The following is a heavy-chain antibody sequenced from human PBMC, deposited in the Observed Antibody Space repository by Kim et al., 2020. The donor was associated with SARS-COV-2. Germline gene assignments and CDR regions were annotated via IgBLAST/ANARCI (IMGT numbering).Heavy chain of an antibody. CDR1: GGSISSSSYY. V-gene: IGHV4-39*07. D-gene: IGHD3-22*01. Sequence: SETLSLTCTVSGGSISSSSYYWGWIRQPPGKGLEWIGSIYYSGSTYYNPSLKSRVTISVDTSKNQFSLKLSSVTAADTAVYYCARLGGRTMIVVEPTPQYFQHWGQGTLVTVSS. CDR2: IYYSGST. CDR3: ARLGGRTMIVVEPTPQYFQH. J-gene: IGHJ1*01.